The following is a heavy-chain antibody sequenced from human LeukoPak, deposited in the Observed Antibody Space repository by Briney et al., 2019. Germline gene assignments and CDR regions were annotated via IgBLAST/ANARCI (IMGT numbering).Heavy chain of an antibody. Sequence: SETLSLTCTVSGGSISSDYLSWIRQPAGKGLEWIGRLYNGGSTTYNPSLKSRITMSVDTSKNQFSLKLSSVTAADTAVYYCARLSGYDWESFYDYWGQGTLVTVSS. J-gene: IGHJ4*02. CDR2: LYNGGST. D-gene: IGHD5-12*01. V-gene: IGHV4-4*07. CDR3: ARLSGYDWESFYDY. CDR1: GGSISSDY.